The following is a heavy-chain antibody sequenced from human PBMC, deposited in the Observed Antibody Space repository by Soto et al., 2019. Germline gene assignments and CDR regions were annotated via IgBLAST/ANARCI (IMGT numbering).Heavy chain of an antibody. V-gene: IGHV4-34*01. Sequence: SETLSLTCAVYGGSFSGYYWSWIRQPPGKGLEWIGEINHSGSTNYNPSLKGRVTISVDTSKNQFSLKLSSVTAADTAVYYCARGLRPGLKKVHTFDYWGQGTLVTVYS. D-gene: IGHD3-16*01. J-gene: IGHJ4*02. CDR2: INHSGST. CDR3: ARGLRPGLKKVHTFDY. CDR1: GGSFSGYY.